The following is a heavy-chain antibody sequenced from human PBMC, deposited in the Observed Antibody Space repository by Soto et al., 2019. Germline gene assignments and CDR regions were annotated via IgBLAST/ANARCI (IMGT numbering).Heavy chain of an antibody. CDR3: ARLAAMVGAARYWYCDV. J-gene: IGHJ2*01. D-gene: IGHD2-15*01. CDR1: GGAIISTSYW. V-gene: IGHV4-39*01. CDR2: MSYSGST. Sequence: QLQLQESGPGLVKPSETLSLTCDVSGGAIISTSYWWGWIRQPPGKGLEWIGSMSYSGSTYYNSSLKSRVTMSVDTSKNQFSLNLISVTAADTAVYYCARLAAMVGAARYWYCDVWGRGTLVNVSS.